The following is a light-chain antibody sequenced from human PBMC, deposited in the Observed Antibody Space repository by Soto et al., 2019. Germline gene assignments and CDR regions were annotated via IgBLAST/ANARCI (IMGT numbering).Light chain of an antibody. J-gene: IGKJ1*01. Sequence: QLTQSPSTLSASVGDRVTITCRASQNIGSWLAWYQQKPGKAPKLLIYDASSLESGVPSRFSGSGSGTEFTLTISSLQPDDFATYYCQQYNSYPVTFGQGTKVDIK. V-gene: IGKV1-5*01. CDR1: QNIGSW. CDR3: QQYNSYPVT. CDR2: DAS.